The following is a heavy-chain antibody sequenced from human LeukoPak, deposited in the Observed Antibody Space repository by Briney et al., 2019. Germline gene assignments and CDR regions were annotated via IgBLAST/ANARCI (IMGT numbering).Heavy chain of an antibody. D-gene: IGHD6-6*01. CDR3: ATVKGQLVQYNYYGMDV. CDR2: FDLEDGET. CDR1: GDTLTELS. Sequence: GASVKVSCKVSGDTLTELSMHWVRQAPGKGLEWMGGFDLEDGETIYAQRFQGRVTMTEDTSTDTAYMELSSLRSEDTAVYYCATVKGQLVQYNYYGMDVWGQGTTVTVSS. J-gene: IGHJ6*02. V-gene: IGHV1-24*01.